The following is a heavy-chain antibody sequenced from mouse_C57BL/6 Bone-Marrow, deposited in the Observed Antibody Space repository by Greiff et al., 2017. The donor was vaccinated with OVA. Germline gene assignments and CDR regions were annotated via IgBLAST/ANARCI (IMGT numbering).Heavy chain of an antibody. D-gene: IGHD1-1*01. Sequence: VQLVESGPGLVAPSQSLSITCTVSGFSFTSYAISWVRQPPGKGLEWLGVIWTGGGSNYNSALNSRLSISKDNSKSQVFLKMNSLQTDDTASYYCARNGEFNYGSSLGDYWGQGTTLTVSS. CDR1: GFSFTSYA. J-gene: IGHJ2*01. CDR2: IWTGGGS. CDR3: ARNGEFNYGSSLGDY. V-gene: IGHV2-9-1*01.